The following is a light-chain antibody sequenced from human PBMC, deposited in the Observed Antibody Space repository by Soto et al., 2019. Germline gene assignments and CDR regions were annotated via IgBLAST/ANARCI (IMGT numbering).Light chain of an antibody. Sequence: SYELTQPLSVSVALGQTARITCGGNNLGSKNVPWYQQKPGQAPVLVIYRASNRPSGIPERFSGSNSGNTATLTISRAQAGDEADYYCQVWDSSTARVFGGGTKLTVL. CDR1: NLGSKN. CDR2: RAS. V-gene: IGLV3-9*01. J-gene: IGLJ3*02. CDR3: QVWDSSTARV.